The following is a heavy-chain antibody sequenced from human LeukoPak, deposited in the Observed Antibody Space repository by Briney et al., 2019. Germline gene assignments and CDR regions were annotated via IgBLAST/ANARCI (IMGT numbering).Heavy chain of an antibody. CDR3: ARDLGIAVAGTWGH. CDR2: ISAYNGNT. Sequence: ASVKVSCKASGYTFTSYGISWARQAPGQGLEWMGWISAYNGNTNYAQKLQGRVTMTTDTSTGTAYMELRSLRSDDTAVYFCARDLGIAVAGTWGHWGQGTLVTVSS. V-gene: IGHV1-18*01. D-gene: IGHD6-19*01. J-gene: IGHJ4*02. CDR1: GYTFTSYG.